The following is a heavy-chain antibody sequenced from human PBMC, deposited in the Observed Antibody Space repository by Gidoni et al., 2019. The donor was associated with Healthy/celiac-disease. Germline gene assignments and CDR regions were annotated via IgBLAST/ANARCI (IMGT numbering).Heavy chain of an antibody. CDR2: ISRNGGST. CDR3: VKVSGYDFWSGYYGN. D-gene: IGHD3-3*01. J-gene: IGHJ4*02. V-gene: IGHV3-64D*06. CDR1: GFTFSTYA. Sequence: EVQLVESGGGLVQPGGSLSLSCSASGFTFSTYAMHWVRPAPGKGLEYVSAISRNGGSTYYADSVKGRFTISRDNSKNTLYLQMSSLRAEDTAVYYCVKVSGYDFWSGYYGNWGQGTLVTVSS.